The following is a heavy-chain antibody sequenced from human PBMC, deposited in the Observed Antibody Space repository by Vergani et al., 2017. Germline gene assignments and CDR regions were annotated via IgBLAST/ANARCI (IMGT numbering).Heavy chain of an antibody. CDR2: IYYSGST. CDR3: AGTMIVEEYYFDY. CDR1: GGSISSYY. J-gene: IGHJ4*02. Sequence: QVQLQESGPGLVKPSETLSLTCTVSGGSISSYYWSWIRQPPGKGLEWIGYIYYSGSTNYNPSLKSRVTISVDTSKNQFSLKLSSGTAADTAVYYCAGTMIVEEYYFDYWGQGTLVTVSS. V-gene: IGHV4-59*08. D-gene: IGHD3-22*01.